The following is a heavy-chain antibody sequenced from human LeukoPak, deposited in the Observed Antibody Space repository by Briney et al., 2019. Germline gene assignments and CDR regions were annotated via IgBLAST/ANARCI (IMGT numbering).Heavy chain of an antibody. J-gene: IGHJ6*03. V-gene: IGHV4-59*01. CDR1: GGSISSYY. CDR3: ARDSSSTGDYYMDV. CDR2: IYYSGST. D-gene: IGHD1-26*01. Sequence: SETLSLTCTVSGGSISSYYWSWIRQPPGKGLEWIGYIYYSGSTNYNPSLKSRVTTSVDTSKNQFSLKLSSVTAADTAVYYCARDSSSTGDYYMDVWGKGTTVTVSS.